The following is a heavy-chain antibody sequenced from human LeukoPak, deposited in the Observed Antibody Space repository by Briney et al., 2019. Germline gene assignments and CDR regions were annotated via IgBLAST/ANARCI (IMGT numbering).Heavy chain of an antibody. CDR1: GFTFSDYY. CDR3: VRIRYDSSGRYFDN. CDR2: INRTSSYT. D-gene: IGHD3-22*01. Sequence: WGPLRLSCAASGFTFSDYYMSWIRQAPGKGLEGLSYINRTSSYTPYADSVRRRFTIPRDNAKNSLYLQMNSLRAEDTAVYYCVRIRYDSSGRYFDNWGQGTLVTVSS. J-gene: IGHJ4*02. V-gene: IGHV3-11*06.